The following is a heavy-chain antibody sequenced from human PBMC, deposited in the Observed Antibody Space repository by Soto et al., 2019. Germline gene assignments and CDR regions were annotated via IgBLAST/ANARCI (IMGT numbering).Heavy chain of an antibody. V-gene: IGHV4-39*01. CDR3: ARHGSN. Sequence: SETLSLTCTVSGVSISNSSYYWGWIRRPPGKGLEWIGTIYYSGITYYNPSLKSRVTISVDTSKNQFSLKLTSVTAADTAVYYCARHGSNWGQGTLVTVYS. J-gene: IGHJ4*02. CDR2: IYYSGIT. CDR1: GVSISNSSYY.